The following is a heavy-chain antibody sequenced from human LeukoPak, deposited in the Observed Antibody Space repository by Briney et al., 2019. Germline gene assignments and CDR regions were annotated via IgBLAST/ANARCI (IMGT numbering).Heavy chain of an antibody. Sequence: GGSLRLSCSASGLGRSFKETWMSWVRQAPGKGLEWVSAISGSGGSTYYADSVKGRFTISRDNSKNTLYLQMNSLRAEDTAVYYCASYGDLFDYWGQGTLVTVSS. CDR1: GLGRSFKE. CDR3: ASYGDLFDY. D-gene: IGHD4-17*01. V-gene: IGHV3-23*01. J-gene: IGHJ4*02. CDR2: ISGSGGST.